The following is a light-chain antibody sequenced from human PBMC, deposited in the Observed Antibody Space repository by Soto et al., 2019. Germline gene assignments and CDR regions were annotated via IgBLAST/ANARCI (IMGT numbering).Light chain of an antibody. J-gene: IGLJ1*01. CDR3: SPYTSSSTLGYV. Sequence: QSVLTQPASVSGSPGQSITISCTGTSSDVGGYNYVSWYQQHPGKAPKLMIYDVSNRPSGVSNRLSGSKSGNTASLTISGLQAEEEADYYCSPYTSSSTLGYVFGTGTKLTVL. CDR1: SSDVGGYNY. V-gene: IGLV2-14*01. CDR2: DVS.